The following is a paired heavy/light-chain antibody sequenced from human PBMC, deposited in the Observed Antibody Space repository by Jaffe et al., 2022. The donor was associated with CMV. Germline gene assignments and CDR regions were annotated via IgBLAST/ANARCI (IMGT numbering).Light chain of an antibody. CDR3: GTWDSSLSAGPV. J-gene: IGLJ2*01. Sequence: QSVLTQPPSVSAAPGQKVTISCSGSSSNIGNNYVSWYQQLPGTAPKLLIYDNNKRPSGIPDRFSGSKSGTSATLGITGLQTGDEADYYCGTWDSSLSAGPVFGGGTKLTVL. V-gene: IGLV1-51*01. CDR1: SSNIGNNY. CDR2: DNN.
Heavy chain of an antibody. D-gene: IGHD2-8*01. J-gene: IGHJ3*02. CDR3: ARDGIVLMVYDPSGVAFDI. CDR1: GFTFSSYS. Sequence: EVQLVESGGGLVKPGGSLRLSCAASGFTFSSYSMNWVRQAPGKGLEWVSSISSSSSYIYYADSVKGRFTISRDNAKNSLYLQMNSLRAEDTAVYYCARDGIVLMVYDPSGVAFDIWGQGTMVTVSS. V-gene: IGHV3-21*01. CDR2: ISSSSSYI.